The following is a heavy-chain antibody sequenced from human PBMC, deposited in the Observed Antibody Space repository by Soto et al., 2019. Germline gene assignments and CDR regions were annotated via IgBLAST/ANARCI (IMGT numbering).Heavy chain of an antibody. V-gene: IGHV4-59*01. CDR1: GGSISSYY. Sequence: SETLSLTCTVSGGSISSYYWSWIRQPPGKGLEWIGYIYYSGSTNYNPSLKSRVTISVDTSKNQFSLKLSSVTAADTAVYYCARGGPWEWNTQTWLFDYWGQGTLVTVSS. D-gene: IGHD1-1*01. CDR3: ARGGPWEWNTQTWLFDY. J-gene: IGHJ4*02. CDR2: IYYSGST.